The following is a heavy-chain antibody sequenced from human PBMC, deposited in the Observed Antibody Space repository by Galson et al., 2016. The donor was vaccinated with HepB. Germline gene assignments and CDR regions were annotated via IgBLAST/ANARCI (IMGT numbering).Heavy chain of an antibody. J-gene: IGHJ4*02. D-gene: IGHD3-10*01. CDR3: ASSVRGSGSPPGGY. Sequence: SLRLSCAASGFTFSSYAMHWVRQAPGKGLEWVAVISFDGSNKYYADSVKGRFTTSRDNAKNTLYLQMNSLRAEDTAVYYCASSVRGSGSPPGGYWGQGILVTVSS. V-gene: IGHV3-30-3*01. CDR2: ISFDGSNK. CDR1: GFTFSSYA.